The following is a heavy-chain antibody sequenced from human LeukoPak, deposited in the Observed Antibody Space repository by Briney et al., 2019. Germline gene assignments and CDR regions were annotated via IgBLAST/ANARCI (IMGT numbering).Heavy chain of an antibody. J-gene: IGHJ5*02. V-gene: IGHV1-46*01. CDR2: INPSGDNT. CDR3: ARGPHRRTYDRDNWFDP. Sequence: ASVKVSCKASGYTFTSYYMYWVRQATGQGLEWMGIINPSGDNTNYAQKFQGRVTMTRDMSTTTVYMELSRLRSEDTAVYYCARGPHRRTYDRDNWFDPWGQGTLVTVSS. D-gene: IGHD3-3*01. CDR1: GYTFTSYY.